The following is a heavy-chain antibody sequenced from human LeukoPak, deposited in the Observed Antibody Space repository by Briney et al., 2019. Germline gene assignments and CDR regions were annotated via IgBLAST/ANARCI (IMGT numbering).Heavy chain of an antibody. CDR1: GGTFSGYA. Sequence: SVKVSCKASGGTFSGYAISWVRQAPGQGLEWMGGIIPIFGTANYAQKFQGRVTITADKSTSTAYMELSSLRSEDTAVYYCASFYYSSGWQMVDVWGKGTTVTVSS. J-gene: IGHJ6*04. CDR3: ASFYYSSGWQMVDV. V-gene: IGHV1-69*06. D-gene: IGHD6-19*01. CDR2: IIPIFGTA.